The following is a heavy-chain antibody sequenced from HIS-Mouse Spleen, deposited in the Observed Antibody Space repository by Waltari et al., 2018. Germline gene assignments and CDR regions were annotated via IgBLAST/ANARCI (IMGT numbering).Heavy chain of an antibody. V-gene: IGHV4-39*07. J-gene: IGHJ2*01. CDR2: LYYRGST. CDR3: AREIPYSSSWYDWYFDL. Sequence: QLQLQESGPGLVKPSETLSLTCTVSGGSISSSSYYWGWIRQPPGKGLECIVSLYYRGSTCDSPSLKSRVTVSVDTSKNQFSLKLSSVTAADTAVYYCAREIPYSSSWYDWYFDLWGRGTLVTVSS. CDR1: GGSISSSSYY. D-gene: IGHD6-13*01.